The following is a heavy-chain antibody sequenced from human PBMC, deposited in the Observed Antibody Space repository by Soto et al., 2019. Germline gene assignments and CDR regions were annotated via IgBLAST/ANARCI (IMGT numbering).Heavy chain of an antibody. CDR2: IIPVFGTT. D-gene: IGHD5-18*01. CDR1: GGSFNTHV. V-gene: IGHV1-69*01. J-gene: IGHJ4*02. CDR3: ASGVREYSTAPPHF. Sequence: QVQLVQSGAEVKKPGSSVRVSCKAFGGSFNTHVMNWVRQAPGQGLEWVGLIIPVFGTTKYAQHFQGRVTITADDSTATAFLEVRSLRSDDTAVYYCASGVREYSTAPPHFWGQGTLVSVSS.